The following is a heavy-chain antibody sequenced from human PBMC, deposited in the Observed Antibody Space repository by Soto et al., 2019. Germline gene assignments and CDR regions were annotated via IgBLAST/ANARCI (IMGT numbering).Heavy chain of an antibody. CDR1: GGSISSYY. Sequence: PSETLSLTCTVSGGSISSYYWSWIRQPAGKGLEWIGRIYTSGSTNYNPSLKSRVTMSVDTSKNQFSLKLSSVTAADTAVYYCARTMGATLYYYYYGMDVWGQGTTVTVSS. V-gene: IGHV4-4*07. J-gene: IGHJ6*02. D-gene: IGHD1-26*01. CDR2: IYTSGST. CDR3: ARTMGATLYYYYYGMDV.